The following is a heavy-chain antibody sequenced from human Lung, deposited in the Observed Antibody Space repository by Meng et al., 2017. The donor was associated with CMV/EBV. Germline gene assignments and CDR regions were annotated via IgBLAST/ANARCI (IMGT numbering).Heavy chain of an antibody. D-gene: IGHD2-2*01. CDR2: ISSSSSYI. CDR1: GFTFSTYR. J-gene: IGHJ4*01. CDR3: ARVLGYCSSTSCARDY. Sequence: GGSLRLSCAASGFTFSTYRMNWVRQAPGKGLEWVSSISSSSSYIYYADSVKGRFTISRDNAKNSLYLQMNSLRAEDTAVYYCARVLGYCSSTSCARDYSGHRTLVTVSS. V-gene: IGHV3-21*01.